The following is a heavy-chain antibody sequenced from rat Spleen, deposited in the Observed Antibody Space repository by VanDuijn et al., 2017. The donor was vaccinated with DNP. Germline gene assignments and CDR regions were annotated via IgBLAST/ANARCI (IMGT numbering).Heavy chain of an antibody. V-gene: IGHV5-20*01. CDR2: IGPNGDSA. CDR1: GFTFSDYG. Sequence: EVQLVESGGGLVQPGRSLKLSCAASGFTFSDYGMAWVRQVPTQGLEWVASIGPNGDSAYYRDSVKGRFTISRDNAKSTLYLQMNSLRSEDTATYYCTRVYTTDYWYFDFWGPGTMVTVSS. CDR3: TRVYTTDYWYFDF. D-gene: IGHD1-6*01. J-gene: IGHJ1*01.